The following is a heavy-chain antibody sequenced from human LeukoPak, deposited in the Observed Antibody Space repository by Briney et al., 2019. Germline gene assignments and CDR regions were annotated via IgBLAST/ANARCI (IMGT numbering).Heavy chain of an antibody. CDR3: ARGSTGLTYYFDY. Sequence: PSETLSLTCAVYGGSFSGYYWSWIRQPPGKGLEWIGEINHSGSTNYNPSLKSRVTISVDTSKNQFSLKLSSVTAADTAVYYCARGSTGLTYYFDYWGQGALVTVSS. CDR1: GGSFSGYY. CDR2: INHSGST. J-gene: IGHJ4*02. V-gene: IGHV4-34*01. D-gene: IGHD1-14*01.